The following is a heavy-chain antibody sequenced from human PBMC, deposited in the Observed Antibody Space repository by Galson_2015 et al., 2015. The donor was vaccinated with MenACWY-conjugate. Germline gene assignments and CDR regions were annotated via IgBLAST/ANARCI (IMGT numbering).Heavy chain of an antibody. CDR3: TTYAVLGHFDY. V-gene: IGHV3-15*01. J-gene: IGHJ4*02. CDR2: IKTKADDGTT. CDR1: GFTFNNAW. D-gene: IGHD2-2*01. Sequence: SLRLSCAASGFTFNNAWMSWVRQAPGRGLEWVGRIKTKADDGTTDYAAPVKGRFTISRDKSKDTLYLQMNSLKTEDTAVYYCTTYAVLGHFDYWGQGILVTVSS.